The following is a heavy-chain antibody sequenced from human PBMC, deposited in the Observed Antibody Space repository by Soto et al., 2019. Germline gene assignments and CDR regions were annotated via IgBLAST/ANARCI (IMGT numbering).Heavy chain of an antibody. J-gene: IGHJ5*02. CDR3: ASSSRGRSDTRFDP. Sequence: PSETLSLTCTVSGGSISSGGYYWSWIRQHPGKGLEWIGYIYYSGSTYYNPSLKSRVTISVDTSKNQFSLKLSSVTAADTAVYYCASSSRGRSDTRFDPWGQGTLVTVSS. V-gene: IGHV4-31*03. CDR2: IYYSGST. CDR1: GGSISSGGYY.